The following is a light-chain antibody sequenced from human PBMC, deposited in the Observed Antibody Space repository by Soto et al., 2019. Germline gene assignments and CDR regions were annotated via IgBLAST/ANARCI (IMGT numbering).Light chain of an antibody. CDR3: QQYNSSSEA. Sequence: DVQMTQSPSTLPGSVGDRVTILCRASQTISSWLACDQQKPGKPPQLLIYDASTLKSGVPSRFSGSGSGTEFTLTISSLQPDYVATYYFQQYNSSSEACGQGTKVDIK. CDR1: QTISSW. J-gene: IGKJ1*01. V-gene: IGKV1-5*02. CDR2: DAS.